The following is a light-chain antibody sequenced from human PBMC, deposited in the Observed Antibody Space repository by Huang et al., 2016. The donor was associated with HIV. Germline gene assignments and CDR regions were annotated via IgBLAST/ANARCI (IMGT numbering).Light chain of an antibody. CDR2: DAS. CDR1: QSVSSRY. J-gene: IGKJ2*01. Sequence: EIVLTQSPASLSLSPWERAMPSCGASQSVSSRYLAWFQQKPGLPPRLLIYDASVRAPGIPDRFSGGGSGTDFTLTISRLEPEDFAVYYCQQYGSSSYTFGQGTKLEIK. V-gene: IGKV3D-20*01. CDR3: QQYGSSSYT.